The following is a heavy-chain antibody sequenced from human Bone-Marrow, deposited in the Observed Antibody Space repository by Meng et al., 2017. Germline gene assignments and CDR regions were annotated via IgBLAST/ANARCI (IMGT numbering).Heavy chain of an antibody. CDR1: GYSFTSEA. D-gene: IGHD6-13*01. V-gene: IGHV1-3*01. J-gene: IGHJ4*02. Sequence: QVPLGALVAGVSKAGALQKISWEVSGYSFTSEAIHWVRQDPGESLEGRGWINAGNGQTKYSERFQGRVAIARDTSANTAYMERSSLTSEDTAVYYCARGGIAAAAYSDHWGQGTLVTVSS. CDR2: INAGNGQT. CDR3: ARGGIAAAAYSDH.